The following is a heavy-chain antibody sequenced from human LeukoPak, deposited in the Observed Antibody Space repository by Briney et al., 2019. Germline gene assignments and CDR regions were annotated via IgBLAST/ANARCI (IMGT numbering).Heavy chain of an antibody. J-gene: IGHJ4*02. V-gene: IGHV1-18*01. CDR3: ARARLITHYYDSRGYYGYFDY. Sequence: ASVTVSCKASGYTFTNYGISWVRQAPGQGLEWMGWISAYSGNTNYAQKLQGRVSMTTDTSTSTAYMELRSLRSDDTAVYYCARARLITHYYDSRGYYGYFDYWGQGTLVTVSS. CDR2: ISAYSGNT. CDR1: GYTFTNYG. D-gene: IGHD3-22*01.